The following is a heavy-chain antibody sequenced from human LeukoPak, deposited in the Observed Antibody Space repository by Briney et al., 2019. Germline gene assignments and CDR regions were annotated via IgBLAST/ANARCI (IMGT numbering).Heavy chain of an antibody. CDR1: GFTFSSYG. CDR2: ISYDGSNK. CDR3: ARWEIRGTAHKLDY. D-gene: IGHD1-7*01. Sequence: PGRSLRLSCAASGFTFSSYGMHWVRQAPGKGLEWVAVISYDGSNKYYADSVKGRFTISRDNSKNTLYLQMNSLRAEDTAVYYCARWEIRGTAHKLDYWGQGTLVTVSS. J-gene: IGHJ4*02. V-gene: IGHV3-30*03.